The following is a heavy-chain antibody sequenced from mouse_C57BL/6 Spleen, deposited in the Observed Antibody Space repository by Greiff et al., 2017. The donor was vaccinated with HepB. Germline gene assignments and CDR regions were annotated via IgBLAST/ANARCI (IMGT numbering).Heavy chain of an antibody. CDR3: ARGTARWLLSYAMDY. Sequence: EVQLVESGAELVKPGASVKLSCTASGFNIKDYYMHWVKQRTEQGLEWIGRIDPEDGETKYAPKFQGKATITADTSSNTAYLQLSSLTSEDTAVYYCARGTARWLLSYAMDYWGQGTSVTVSS. CDR2: IDPEDGET. CDR1: GFNIKDYY. V-gene: IGHV14-2*01. J-gene: IGHJ4*01. D-gene: IGHD2-3*01.